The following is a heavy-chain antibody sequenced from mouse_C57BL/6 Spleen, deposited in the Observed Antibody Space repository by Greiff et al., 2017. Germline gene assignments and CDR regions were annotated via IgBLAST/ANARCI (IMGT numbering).Heavy chain of an antibody. CDR2: IRNKANNHAT. Sequence: EVKVEESGGGLVQPGGSMKLSCAASGFTFSDAWMDWVRQSPEKGLEWVAEIRNKANNHATYYAESVKGRFNISRDDSKSSVYLQMNSLRADDTGIYYCTRERLSYYSMDYWGQGTSVTVSS. CDR3: TRERLSYYSMDY. D-gene: IGHD3-3*01. V-gene: IGHV6-6*01. CDR1: GFTFSDAW. J-gene: IGHJ4*01.